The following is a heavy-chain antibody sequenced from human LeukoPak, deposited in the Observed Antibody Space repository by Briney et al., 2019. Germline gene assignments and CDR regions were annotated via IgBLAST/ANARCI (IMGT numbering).Heavy chain of an antibody. CDR2: IYYSRST. V-gene: IGHV4-59*01. J-gene: IGHJ3*02. CDR3: ARGSGFDAFGI. Sequence: SETLSLTCTVSGGSISSYYWSWIRQPPGKGLEWIGYIYYSRSTNYNPSLKSRVTISVDTSKNQFSLKLSSVTAADTAVYYCARGSGFDAFGIWGQGTMVTVSS. D-gene: IGHD3-10*01. CDR1: GGSISSYY.